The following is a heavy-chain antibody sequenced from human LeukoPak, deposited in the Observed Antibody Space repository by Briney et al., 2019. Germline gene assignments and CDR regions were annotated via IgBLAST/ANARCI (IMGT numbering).Heavy chain of an antibody. D-gene: IGHD3-9*01. Sequence: PGGSLRLSCAASGFTFSSYAMHWVRQAPGKGLEWVAVISYDGSNKYYADSMKGRFTISRDNSKNTLYLQMNSLRAEDTAVYYCAREGNHYDILTGYYYAYYFDYWGQGTLVTVSS. CDR1: GFTFSSYA. V-gene: IGHV3-30-3*01. CDR3: AREGNHYDILTGYYYAYYFDY. CDR2: ISYDGSNK. J-gene: IGHJ4*02.